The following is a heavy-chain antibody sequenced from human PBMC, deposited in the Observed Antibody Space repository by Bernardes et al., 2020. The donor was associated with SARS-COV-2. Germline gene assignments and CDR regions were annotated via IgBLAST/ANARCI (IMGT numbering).Heavy chain of an antibody. CDR1: GYTFTSYG. J-gene: IGHJ4*02. CDR2: ISAYNGNT. Sequence: ASVKVSCKASGYTFTSYGISWVRHAPGQGLEWMGWISAYNGNTNYAQKLQGRVTMTTDTSTSTAYMELRSLRYDDTAVYYCARDWGAEGCVAQRDYWGKGNLVTVSS. D-gene: IGHD3-16*01. V-gene: IGHV1-18*01. CDR3: ARDWGAEGCVAQRDY.